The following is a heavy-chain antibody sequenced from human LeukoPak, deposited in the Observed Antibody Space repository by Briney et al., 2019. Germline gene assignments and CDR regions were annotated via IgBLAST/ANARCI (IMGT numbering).Heavy chain of an antibody. CDR2: INRSGDDT. CDR3: AKDRRLYYDILTGYVDY. Sequence: GGSLRLSCAASGFTFSTYAMSWVRQAPGKGLEWVSGINRSGDDTHYADSVKGRFTISRDNSKNTLYLQMNSLRAEDTAVYYCAKDRRLYYDILTGYVDYWGQGTLVTVSS. CDR1: GFTFSTYA. D-gene: IGHD3-9*01. J-gene: IGHJ4*02. V-gene: IGHV3-23*01.